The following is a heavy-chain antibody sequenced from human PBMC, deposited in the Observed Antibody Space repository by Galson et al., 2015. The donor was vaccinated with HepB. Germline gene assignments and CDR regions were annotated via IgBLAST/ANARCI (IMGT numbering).Heavy chain of an antibody. Sequence: LSLTCTVSGDSSSSYYWSWIRQPPGRGLEWMGYIYKSGNTNYNPSLKSRVTMSIDTSKNHFSLKLSSVTAADTAVYYCARQRVEGIAAAGSLYYFDYWGQGTLVTVSS. CDR1: GDSSSSYY. V-gene: IGHV4-59*08. CDR2: IYKSGNT. J-gene: IGHJ4*02. D-gene: IGHD6-13*01. CDR3: ARQRVEGIAAAGSLYYFDY.